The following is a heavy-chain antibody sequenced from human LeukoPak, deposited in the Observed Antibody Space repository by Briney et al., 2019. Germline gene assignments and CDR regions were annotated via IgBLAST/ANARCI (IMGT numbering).Heavy chain of an antibody. D-gene: IGHD3-10*01. CDR3: ARDGAGYYGSGSYYNDQAGWPDY. Sequence: ASVKVSCKASGYTFTGYYMHWVRQAPGQGLEWMGRINPNSGGTNYAQKFQGRVTMTRDTSINTAYMELTRLRSDDTAVYYCARDGAGYYGSGSYYNDQAGWPDYWGQGTLVTISS. CDR1: GYTFTGYY. CDR2: INPNSGGT. V-gene: IGHV1-2*06. J-gene: IGHJ4*02.